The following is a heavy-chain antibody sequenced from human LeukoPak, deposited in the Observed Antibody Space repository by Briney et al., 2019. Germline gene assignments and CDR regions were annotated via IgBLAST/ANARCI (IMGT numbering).Heavy chain of an antibody. Sequence: GGSLRLSCAASGFTLSSYAMSWVRQAPGKGLEWVSAISDTGDTYHADSVKGRFTISRDSSKNTLFLQMNRLRPEDAAVYYCAKAPVTTCRGAFCYPFDYWGLGTLVTVSS. CDR2: ISDTGDT. D-gene: IGHD2-15*01. CDR3: AKAPVTTCRGAFCYPFDY. J-gene: IGHJ4*02. CDR1: GFTLSSYA. V-gene: IGHV3-23*01.